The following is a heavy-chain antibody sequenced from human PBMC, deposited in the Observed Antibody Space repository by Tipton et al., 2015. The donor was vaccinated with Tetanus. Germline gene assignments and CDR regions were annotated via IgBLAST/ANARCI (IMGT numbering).Heavy chain of an antibody. J-gene: IGHJ6*02. CDR2: IDPNSGGT. D-gene: IGHD3-16*01. CDR3: ARDRGDYIYYGMDV. Sequence: QLVQSGAEMKKPGASVKVSCKASGYTFTGYYIYWVRQAPGQGLEWMGWIDPNSGGTVYAQKFQGRVTMTRDTSISTVYMELRSLSFDDTAVYYCARDRGDYIYYGMDVWGPGTTVTVS. V-gene: IGHV1-2*02. CDR1: GYTFTGYY.